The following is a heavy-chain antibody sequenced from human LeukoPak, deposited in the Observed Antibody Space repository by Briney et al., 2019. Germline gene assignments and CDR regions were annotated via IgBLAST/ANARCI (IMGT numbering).Heavy chain of an antibody. CDR1: GYTFTGYY. V-gene: IGHV1-2*02. CDR2: INPNSGGT. D-gene: IGHD4-17*01. Sequence: GASVKVSCKASGYTFTGYYMHWVRQAPGQGLEWMGWINPNSGGTNYAQKLQGRVTMTTDTSTSTAYMELRSLRSDDTAVYYCARDTVTTSNWFDPWGQGTLVTVSS. CDR3: ARDTVTTSNWFDP. J-gene: IGHJ5*02.